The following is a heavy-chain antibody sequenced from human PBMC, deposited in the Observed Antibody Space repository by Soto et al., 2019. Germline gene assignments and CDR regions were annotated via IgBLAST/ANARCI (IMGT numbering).Heavy chain of an antibody. V-gene: IGHV1-18*01. CDR1: GYTFTSYG. Sequence: EASVKVSCKASGYTFTSYGISWVRQAPGQGLEWMGWISAYNGNTNYAQKLQGRVTMTRDTSTSTVYMELSSLRSEDTAVYYCAREGIVATWYYGMDVWGQGTTVTVSS. D-gene: IGHD5-12*01. CDR3: AREGIVATWYYGMDV. J-gene: IGHJ6*02. CDR2: ISAYNGNT.